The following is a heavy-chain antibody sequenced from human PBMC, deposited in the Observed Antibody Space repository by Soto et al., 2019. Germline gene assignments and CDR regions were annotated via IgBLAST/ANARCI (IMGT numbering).Heavy chain of an antibody. CDR2: IYSGGAP. CDR3: AREFEMDV. V-gene: IGHV3-53*01. CDR1: GVSVSSNY. Sequence: PGGSLRLSFAASGVSVSSNYMSWFRQAPGKGLEWVSVIYSGGAPYYADSVKGRFTISRDNSENTVYLQMNSLRAEDTAMYYCAREFEMDVWGQGTTVTVSS. J-gene: IGHJ6*02. D-gene: IGHD3-16*01.